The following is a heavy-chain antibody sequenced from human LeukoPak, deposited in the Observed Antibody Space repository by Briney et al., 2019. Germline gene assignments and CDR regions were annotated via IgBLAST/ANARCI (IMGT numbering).Heavy chain of an antibody. CDR3: AREPNSSHQGGNDY. CDR2: INHSGST. Sequence: SETLSLTRAVYGGSFSGYYWSWIRQPPGKGLEWIGEINHSGSTNYNPSLKSRVAISVDTSKNQFSLKLSSVTAADTAVYYCAREPNSSHQGGNDYWGQGTLVTVSS. D-gene: IGHD2-15*01. J-gene: IGHJ4*02. V-gene: IGHV4-34*01. CDR1: GGSFSGYY.